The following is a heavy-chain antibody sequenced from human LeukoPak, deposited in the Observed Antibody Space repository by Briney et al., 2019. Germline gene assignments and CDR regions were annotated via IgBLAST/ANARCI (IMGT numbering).Heavy chain of an antibody. D-gene: IGHD6-6*01. CDR1: GFTVSSNY. V-gene: IGHV3-66*02. CDR3: AREYRQSNYYFDS. CDR2: IYSGGTT. J-gene: IGHJ4*02. Sequence: PGGSLRLSCAASGFTVSSNYMSWVRQAPRKGLEWVSIIYSGGTTKYAGSVKGRFTISRDNSKNTVYLQMNSLRTEDTAVYYCAREYRQSNYYFDSWGQGTLVTVSS.